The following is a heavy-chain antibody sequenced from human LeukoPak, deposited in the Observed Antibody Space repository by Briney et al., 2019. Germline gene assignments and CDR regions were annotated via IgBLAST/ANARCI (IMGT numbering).Heavy chain of an antibody. V-gene: IGHV4-34*01. CDR1: GGSFNAYY. CDR2: INHSGNT. J-gene: IGHJ6*03. CDR3: ARGLRFIQGPGYYYMDV. Sequence: SETLSLTCAVYGGSFNAYYWTWIRQTPGKGLEWIGEINHSGNTNYNPSLESRGTISADTSKNQFSLNLGSVTAADTAIYYCARGLRFIQGPGYYYMDVWGKGTTVTVSS. D-gene: IGHD3-16*02.